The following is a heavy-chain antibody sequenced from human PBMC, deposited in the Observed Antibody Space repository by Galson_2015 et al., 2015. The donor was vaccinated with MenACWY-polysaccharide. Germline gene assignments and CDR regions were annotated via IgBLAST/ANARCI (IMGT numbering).Heavy chain of an antibody. CDR3: ARGYGNWAFDL. Sequence: LRLSCAVSGFAFSHYAIHWVRQAPGKGLEWVAVISYDGKNKYYAEAVKGRFTISRDNSKKTLDMQMNSLTPEDTAVYHCARGYGNWAFDLWGQGTLVIVSS. D-gene: IGHD7-27*01. J-gene: IGHJ4*02. CDR2: ISYDGKNK. CDR1: GFAFSHYA. V-gene: IGHV3-30*03.